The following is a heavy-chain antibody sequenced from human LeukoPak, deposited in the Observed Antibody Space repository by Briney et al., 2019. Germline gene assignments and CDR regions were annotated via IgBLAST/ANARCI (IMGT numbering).Heavy chain of an antibody. D-gene: IGHD4-11*01. J-gene: IGHJ6*03. CDR3: ARDPPDYSNYKERSYYYYYYMDV. CDR2: ISASRSSI. V-gene: IGHV3-48*04. CDR1: GFTFNNYG. Sequence: TGGSLRLSCVVSGFTFNNYGMNWVRQAPGKGLEWVSYISASRSSISYADSVKGRFTISRDNAKNSLYLQMNSLRAEDTAVYYCARDPPDYSNYKERSYYYYYYMDVWGKGTTVTVSS.